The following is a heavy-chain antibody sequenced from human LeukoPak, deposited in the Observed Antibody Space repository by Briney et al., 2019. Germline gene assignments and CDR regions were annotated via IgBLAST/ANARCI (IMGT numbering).Heavy chain of an antibody. CDR1: GGSFSGYY. J-gene: IGHJ5*02. V-gene: IGHV4-34*01. CDR3: ARGYGSSGYYFRRWFDP. Sequence: SETLSLTCAVYGGSFSGYYWSWIRQPPGKGLEWIGEINHSGSTNYNPSLKSRVTISVDTSKNQFSLKLSSVTAADTAVYYCARGYGSSGYYFRRWFDPWGQGTPVTVSS. CDR2: INHSGST. D-gene: IGHD3-22*01.